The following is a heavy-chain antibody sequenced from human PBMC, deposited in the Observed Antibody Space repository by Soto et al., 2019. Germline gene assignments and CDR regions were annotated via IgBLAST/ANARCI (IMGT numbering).Heavy chain of an antibody. V-gene: IGHV1-46*01. CDR3: ARLVGATGFFDY. J-gene: IGHJ4*02. D-gene: IGHD1-26*01. Sequence: ASVKVSCKASGYTFTSYYMRWVRQAPGQGLEWMGIINPSGGSTSYAQKFQGRVTMTRDTSTSTVYMELSSLRSEDTAVYYCARLVGATGFFDYWGQGTLVTVSS. CDR1: GYTFTSYY. CDR2: INPSGGST.